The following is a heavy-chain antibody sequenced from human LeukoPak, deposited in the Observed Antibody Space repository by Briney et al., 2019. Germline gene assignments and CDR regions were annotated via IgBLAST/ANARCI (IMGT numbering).Heavy chain of an antibody. CDR1: GGSISSGGYY. J-gene: IGHJ4*02. CDR2: IYYSGST. CDR3: ARESSSSGEFDY. V-gene: IGHV4-31*03. Sequence: SETLSLTCTVSGGSISSGGYYWRWIRQHPGKGLEWIGHIYYSGSTYYNPSLKSRVTISVDTSKNQFSLKLSSVTAADTAVYYCARESSSSGEFDYWGQGTLVTVSS. D-gene: IGHD6-6*01.